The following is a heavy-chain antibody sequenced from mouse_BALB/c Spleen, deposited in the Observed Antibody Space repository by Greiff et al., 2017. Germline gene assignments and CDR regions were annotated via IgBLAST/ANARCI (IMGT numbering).Heavy chain of an antibody. Sequence: VMLVESGPGLVQPSQSLSITCTVSGFSLTSYGVHWVRQSPGKGLEWLGVIWSGGSTDYNAAFISRLSISKDNSKSQVFFKMNSLQANDTAIYYCARREVRQNWFAYWGQGTLVTVSA. CDR1: GFSLTSYG. CDR2: IWSGGST. D-gene: IGHD2-14*01. J-gene: IGHJ3*01. V-gene: IGHV2-2*02. CDR3: ARREVRQNWFAY.